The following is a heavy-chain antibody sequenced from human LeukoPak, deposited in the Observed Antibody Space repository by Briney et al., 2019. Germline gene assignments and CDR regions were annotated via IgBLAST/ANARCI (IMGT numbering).Heavy chain of an antibody. CDR3: ARVRAYSYGSSAFDI. V-gene: IGHV4-30-2*01. CDR2: IYHSGST. CDR1: GGSISSGGYS. Sequence: SETLSLTCAVSGGSISSGGYSWSWIRQPPGKGLEWIGYIYHSGSTHYNPSLKSRVTISVDRSKNQFSLKLSSVTAADTAVYYCARVRAYSYGSSAFDIWGQGTMVTVSS. J-gene: IGHJ3*02. D-gene: IGHD5-18*01.